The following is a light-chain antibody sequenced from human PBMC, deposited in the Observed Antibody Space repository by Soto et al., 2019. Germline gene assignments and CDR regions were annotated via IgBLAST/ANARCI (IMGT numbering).Light chain of an antibody. CDR3: QQYGSSPRT. V-gene: IGKV3-20*01. J-gene: IGKJ1*01. CDR2: GAS. Sequence: EIVLTQSPGTLSLSPGERATLSCRASQSVSSTYLAWYHQKPGQAPRLLIYGASTRGTGIPDRFSGSGSGTDFTLTISRLEPEDFAVYFCQQYGSSPRTFGQRTKVDIK. CDR1: QSVSSTY.